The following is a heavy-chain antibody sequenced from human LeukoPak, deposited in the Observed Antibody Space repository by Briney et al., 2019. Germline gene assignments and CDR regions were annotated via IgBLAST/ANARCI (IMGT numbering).Heavy chain of an antibody. CDR3: ATSHYDFWSGYYGIRTYYFDY. CDR1: GFTFSSYA. V-gene: IGHV3-23*01. CDR2: ISGSGGST. J-gene: IGHJ4*02. Sequence: GGSLRLSCAASGFTFSSYAMSWVRQAPGKGLEWVSAISGSGGSTYYADSVKGRFTISRDNSKNTLYLQMNSLRAEDTAVYYCATSHYDFWSGYYGIRTYYFDYWGQGTLVTVSS. D-gene: IGHD3-3*01.